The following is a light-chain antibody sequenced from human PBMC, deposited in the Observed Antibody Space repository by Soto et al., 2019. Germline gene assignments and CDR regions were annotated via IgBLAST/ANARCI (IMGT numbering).Light chain of an antibody. CDR3: QQLNNYPRT. V-gene: IGKV1-9*01. CDR2: AAS. Sequence: DIQLTQSPSFLSASVGDRVTITCRASQGISSYLAWYQQKPGKAPKLLIYAASTLQSGVPSRFSGSGSGTEFTLIISSLQPEDFATYYCQQLNNYPRTFGPGTKVDIK. CDR1: QGISSY. J-gene: IGKJ3*01.